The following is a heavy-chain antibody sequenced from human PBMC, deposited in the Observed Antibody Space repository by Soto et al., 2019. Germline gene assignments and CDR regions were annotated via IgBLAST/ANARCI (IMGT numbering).Heavy chain of an antibody. D-gene: IGHD6-13*01. V-gene: IGHV1-18*01. CDR1: GYTFTSYG. CDR3: ARDRGDGAAAGTVATAY. J-gene: IGHJ4*02. Sequence: ASVKVSCKASGYTFTSYGISWVRQAPGQGLEWMGWISAYNGNTNYAQKLQGRVTMTTDTSTSTAYMELRSLRSDDTAVYYCARDRGDGAAAGTVATAYWGQGTLVTVSS. CDR2: ISAYNGNT.